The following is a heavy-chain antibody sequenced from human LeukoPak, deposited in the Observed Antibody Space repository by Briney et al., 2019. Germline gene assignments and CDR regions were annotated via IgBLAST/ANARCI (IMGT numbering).Heavy chain of an antibody. CDR3: ARGGANCTNGVCEWNWFDP. CDR2: INPSGGST. D-gene: IGHD2-8*01. Sequence: GASVKVSCKASGYTFTGYYMHWVRQAPGQGLEWMGIINPSGGSTSYAQKFQGRVTMTRDTSTSTVYMELSSLRSEDTAVYYCARGGANCTNGVCEWNWFDPWGQGTLVTVSS. J-gene: IGHJ5*02. CDR1: GYTFTGYY. V-gene: IGHV1-46*03.